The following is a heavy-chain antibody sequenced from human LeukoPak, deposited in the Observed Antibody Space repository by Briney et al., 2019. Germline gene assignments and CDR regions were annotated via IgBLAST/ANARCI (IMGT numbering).Heavy chain of an antibody. CDR2: ISSSSSYI. Sequence: GGPLRLSCAASGFTFSSYSMNWVRQAPGKGLEWVSSISSSSSYIYYADSVKGRFTISRDNAKNSLYLQMNSLRAEDTAVYYCARDRASGSKPNYWGQGTLVTVSS. D-gene: IGHD1-26*01. CDR1: GFTFSSYS. V-gene: IGHV3-21*01. CDR3: ARDRASGSKPNY. J-gene: IGHJ4*02.